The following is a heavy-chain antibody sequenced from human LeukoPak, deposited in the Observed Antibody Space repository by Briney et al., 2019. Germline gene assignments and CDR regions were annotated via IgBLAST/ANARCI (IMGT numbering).Heavy chain of an antibody. CDR3: ARIGALAPFDY. J-gene: IGHJ4*02. D-gene: IGHD1-26*01. V-gene: IGHV3-74*01. CDR1: GFTFSSYW. CDR2: INSDGSST. Sequence: GGSLRLSCAASGFTFSSYWMHWVRQAPGKGLVWVSRINSDGSSTSYADSVKGRFIISRDNTKNTLYLQMNSLRAEDTAVYYCARIGALAPFDYWGQGTLVTVSS.